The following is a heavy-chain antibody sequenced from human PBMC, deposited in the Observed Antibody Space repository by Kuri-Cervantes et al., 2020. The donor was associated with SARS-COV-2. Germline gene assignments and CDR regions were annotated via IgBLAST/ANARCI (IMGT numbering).Heavy chain of an antibody. CDR1: GFTFSSYW. CDR3: ARVYVQQLIFHYYYYVDV. D-gene: IGHD6-13*01. CDR2: IKQDGSEK. V-gene: IGHV3-7*01. Sequence: GESLKISCAASGFTFSSYWMSWVRQAPGKGLEWVANIKQDGSEKYYVDSVKGRFTISRDNAKNSLYLQMNSLRAEDTAVYYCARVYVQQLIFHYYYYVDVWGKGTTVTVSS. J-gene: IGHJ6*03.